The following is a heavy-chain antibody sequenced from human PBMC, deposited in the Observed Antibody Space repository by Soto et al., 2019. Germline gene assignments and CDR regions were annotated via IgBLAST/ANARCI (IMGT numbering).Heavy chain of an antibody. V-gene: IGHV4-59*01. Sequence: LSLTCTVSGGSISSYYWSWIRQPPGKGLEWIGYIYYSGSTNYNPSLKSRVTISVDTSKNQFSLKLSSVTAADTAVYYCARAGGILWFGELSGAAYYYGMDVWGQGTTVTVSS. D-gene: IGHD3-10*01. CDR3: ARAGGILWFGELSGAAYYYGMDV. CDR2: IYYSGST. CDR1: GGSISSYY. J-gene: IGHJ6*02.